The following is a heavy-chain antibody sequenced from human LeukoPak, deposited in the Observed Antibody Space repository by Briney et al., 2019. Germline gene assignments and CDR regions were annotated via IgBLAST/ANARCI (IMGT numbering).Heavy chain of an antibody. V-gene: IGHV1-24*01. CDR2: FDPEDGET. D-gene: IGHD1-26*01. Sequence: ASVKVSCKVSGYTLTELSMHWVRQAPGKGLEWMGGFDPEDGETIYAQKFQGRVTMTEDTSTDTAYMELSSLRSEDTAVYYCATLTPEVGATNFDYWGQGTLVTVSS. J-gene: IGHJ4*02. CDR1: GYTLTELS. CDR3: ATLTPEVGATNFDY.